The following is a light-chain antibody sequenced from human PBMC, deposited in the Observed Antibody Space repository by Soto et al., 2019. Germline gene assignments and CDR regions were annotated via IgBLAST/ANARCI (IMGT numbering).Light chain of an antibody. J-gene: IGLJ2*01. CDR3: SSYTSSSTLV. V-gene: IGLV2-14*01. CDR2: DVS. CDR1: SSDVGGYNY. Sequence: QSVLTQPASVPGSPGQSITISCTGTSSDVGGYNYVSWYQQEPGKAPKLMMYDVSNRPSGVSNRFSGSKSGNTASLTISGRQAEDEADYYCSSYTSSSTLVFGGGTQLTVL.